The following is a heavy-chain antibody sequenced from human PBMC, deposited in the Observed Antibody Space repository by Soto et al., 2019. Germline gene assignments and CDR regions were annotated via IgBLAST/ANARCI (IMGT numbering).Heavy chain of an antibody. CDR3: ARDGRGGIVGATKVYYYGMDV. CDR1: GGTFSSYA. CDR2: IIPIFGTA. Sequence: SVKVSCKASGGTFSSYAISWVRQAPGQGLEWMGGIIPIFGTANYAQKFQGRVTITADESTSTAYMELSSLRSEDTAVYYCARDGRGGIVGATKVYYYGMDVWGQGTTVTVSS. D-gene: IGHD1-26*01. J-gene: IGHJ6*02. V-gene: IGHV1-69*13.